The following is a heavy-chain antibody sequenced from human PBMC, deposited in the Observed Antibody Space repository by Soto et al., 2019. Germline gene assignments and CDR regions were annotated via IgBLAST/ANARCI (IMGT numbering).Heavy chain of an antibody. Sequence: ASVKVSCKASGYTFTSYGISWVRQAPGQGLEWMGWISAYNGNTNYAQKLQGRVTMTTDTSTSTAYMELRSLRSDDTAVYYCARGDGSDIVVVPAAMAWFDPWGQGTLVTVSS. CDR3: ARGDGSDIVVVPAAMAWFDP. CDR2: ISAYNGNT. CDR1: GYTFTSYG. D-gene: IGHD2-2*01. J-gene: IGHJ5*02. V-gene: IGHV1-18*01.